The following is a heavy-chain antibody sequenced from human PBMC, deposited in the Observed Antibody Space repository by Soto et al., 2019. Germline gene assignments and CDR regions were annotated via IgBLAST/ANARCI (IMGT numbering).Heavy chain of an antibody. V-gene: IGHV4-31*11. J-gene: IGHJ4*02. D-gene: IGHD2-21*02. CDR3: AGIRGVTNIRRPYYFHS. CDR1: GDSISKSGYY. Sequence: QVQLQESGPGLVNPSQTLSLTCAVSGDSISKSGYYWSWIRQKQGKALEWIGSIYYSGSTFYNPSLKSRFSRSLDTSKNQLSLKLTSVTVADTAVYYCAGIRGVTNIRRPYYFHSWGQGTLVAVSS. CDR2: IYYSGST.